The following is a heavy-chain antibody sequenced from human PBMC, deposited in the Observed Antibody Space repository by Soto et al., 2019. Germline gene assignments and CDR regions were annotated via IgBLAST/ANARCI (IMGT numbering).Heavy chain of an antibody. CDR3: ARGMLGGFWALLDY. CDR1: GYIFTRHG. Sequence: QVQLVQSAAEVKKPGASVKVSCKASGYIFTRHGFSWVRQAPGQGLEWMGWISPYNSNANYAQNLKDRVTMTTDTSTSTAYMELRSLRSDDTAVYYCARGMLGGFWALLDYWGQGTLVIVSS. J-gene: IGHJ4*02. V-gene: IGHV1-18*01. D-gene: IGHD3-10*01. CDR2: ISPYNSNA.